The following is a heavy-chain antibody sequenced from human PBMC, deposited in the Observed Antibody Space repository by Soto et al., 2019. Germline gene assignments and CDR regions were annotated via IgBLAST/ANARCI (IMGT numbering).Heavy chain of an antibody. Sequence: ASVKVSCKASGYTFTSYGISWVRQAPGQGLEWMGWISAYNGNTNYAQKLQGRVTMTTDTSTSTAYMELRSLRSDDTAAYYCARVVAAFYYYYYGMDVWGQGTTVTVSS. J-gene: IGHJ6*02. CDR1: GYTFTSYG. D-gene: IGHD2-15*01. CDR3: ARVVAAFYYYYYGMDV. CDR2: ISAYNGNT. V-gene: IGHV1-18*04.